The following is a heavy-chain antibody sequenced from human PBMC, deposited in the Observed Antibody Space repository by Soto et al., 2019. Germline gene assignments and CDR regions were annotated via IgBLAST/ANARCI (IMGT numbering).Heavy chain of an antibody. CDR3: ARNVVVVPAAIGGPWGYYYYGMDV. CDR1: GGTFSSYA. D-gene: IGHD2-2*01. J-gene: IGHJ6*02. Sequence: SVKVSCKASGGTFSSYAISWVRQAPGQGLEWMGGIIPIFGTANYAQKFQGRVTITADESTSTAYMELSSLRSEDTAVYYCARNVVVVPAAIGGPWGYYYYGMDVWGQGTTVTVSS. CDR2: IIPIFGTA. V-gene: IGHV1-69*13.